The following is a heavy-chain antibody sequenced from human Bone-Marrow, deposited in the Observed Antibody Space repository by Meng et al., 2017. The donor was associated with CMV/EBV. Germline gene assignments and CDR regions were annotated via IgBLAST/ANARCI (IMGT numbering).Heavy chain of an antibody. D-gene: IGHD3-3*01. CDR2: ISGSGGST. CDR1: GFTFDDYG. Sequence: GGSLRLSCAASGFTFDDYGMSWVRQAPGKGLVWVSAISGSGGSTYYADSVKGRFTISRDNSKNTLYLQMNSLRAEDTAVYYCAREYYDFWSGWKRNYYYYGMDVWGQGTTVTVSS. J-gene: IGHJ6*02. CDR3: AREYYDFWSGWKRNYYYYGMDV. V-gene: IGHV3-23*01.